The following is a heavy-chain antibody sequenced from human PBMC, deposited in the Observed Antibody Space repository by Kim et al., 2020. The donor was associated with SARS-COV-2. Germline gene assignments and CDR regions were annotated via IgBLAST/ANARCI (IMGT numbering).Heavy chain of an antibody. CDR1: GYTFTSYG. D-gene: IGHD3-22*01. CDR2: ISAYNGNT. Sequence: ASVKVSCKASGYTFTSYGISWVRQAPGQGLEWMGWISAYNGNTNYAQKLQGRVTMTTDTSTSTAYMELRSLRSDDTAVYYCARTYYYDSSGYFDYWGQGTLVTVSS. J-gene: IGHJ4*02. CDR3: ARTYYYDSSGYFDY. V-gene: IGHV1-18*04.